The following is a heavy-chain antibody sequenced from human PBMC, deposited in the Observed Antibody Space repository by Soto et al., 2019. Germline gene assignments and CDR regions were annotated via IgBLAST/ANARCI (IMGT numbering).Heavy chain of an antibody. Sequence: QVQLQESGPGLVKPSQTLSLTCPVSGGSISSGGYYWSWIRQHPGKGLEWIGYIYYSGSTYYNPSLTSRVTISVDTSNNQFSLKLSSVTAADTAVYYCARECCSSTSCYVGDAFDIWGQGPMVTVPS. V-gene: IGHV4-31*03. J-gene: IGHJ3*02. CDR3: ARECCSSTSCYVGDAFDI. CDR1: GGSISSGGYY. D-gene: IGHD2-2*01. CDR2: IYYSGST.